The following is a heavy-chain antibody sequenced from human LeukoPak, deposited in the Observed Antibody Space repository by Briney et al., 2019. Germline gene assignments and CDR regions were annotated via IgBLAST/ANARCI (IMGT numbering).Heavy chain of an antibody. CDR3: ATDDYYRY. J-gene: IGHJ4*02. CDR1: GFTVSNNY. D-gene: IGHD2-21*02. CDR2: IYTGGST. V-gene: IGHV3-53*01. Sequence: GGSLRLSCAVSGFTVSNNYMSWVRQAPGKGLEWVSLIYTGGSTDYADSVKGRFTISRDNSKNTLYLQMNNLRVEGTAVYYCATDDYYRYWGQGSLVTVSS.